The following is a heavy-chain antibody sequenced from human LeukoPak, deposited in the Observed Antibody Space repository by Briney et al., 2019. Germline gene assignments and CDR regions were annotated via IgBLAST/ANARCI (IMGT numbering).Heavy chain of an antibody. J-gene: IGHJ4*02. Sequence: ASVKLSCTASGYTLTSYGISWVRQAPGQGLEWKGWISAYNGNTNYAQKLQGRVTMTTDTSTSTAYMELKSLRSDDTAVYYCARGSYGETYYWGQGTLVTVSS. V-gene: IGHV1-18*01. CDR3: ARGSYGETYY. CDR1: GYTLTSYG. CDR2: ISAYNGNT. D-gene: IGHD4-17*01.